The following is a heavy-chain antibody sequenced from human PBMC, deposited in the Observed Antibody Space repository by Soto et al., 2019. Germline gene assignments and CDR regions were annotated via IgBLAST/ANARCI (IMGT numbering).Heavy chain of an antibody. D-gene: IGHD2-8*01. CDR2: IIPVVGTT. V-gene: IGHV1-69*06. CDR1: GDTFTTNS. Sequence: QVQLVQSGAEVKKPGSSVKVSCKASGDTFTTNSLNWVRQAPGQGLEWMGGIIPVVGTTKYAQKYQDRVTNTGDKSTTTAYMELSSLRSDETAVYYCARGLLYATAYFEYWGQGTPVTVSS. CDR3: ARGLLYATAYFEY. J-gene: IGHJ4*02.